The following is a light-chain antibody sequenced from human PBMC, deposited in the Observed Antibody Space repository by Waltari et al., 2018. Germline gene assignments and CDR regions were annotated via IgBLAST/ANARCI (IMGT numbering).Light chain of an antibody. Sequence: QAVLTQPASLSASPGASASLTCTLRSDINVGTYKIYWYQQRPGSPPQFLGKYKPDSGTRPGYGVPILFLGSKDTSANAGILLSAGLQSEDEADYYCMILYNNAVVFGGGTKVTVL. J-gene: IGLJ3*02. CDR3: MILYNNAVV. CDR2: YKPDSGT. V-gene: IGLV5-45*01. CDR1: SDINVGTYK.